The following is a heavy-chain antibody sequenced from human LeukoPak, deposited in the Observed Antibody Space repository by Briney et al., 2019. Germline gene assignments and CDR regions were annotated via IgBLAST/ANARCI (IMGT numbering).Heavy chain of an antibody. CDR3: AKMKGHPLPKYYMDV. V-gene: IGHV3-23*01. CDR1: GFTFSSFE. Sequence: GGSLRLSCVASGFTFSSFEMQWVRQAPGKGLEWVSGISGSGDNTLYADSVKGRFTISRGNSKNTLYLEMNSLRAEDTAIYYCAKMKGHPLPKYYMDVWGQGTTVTVSS. CDR2: ISGSGDNT. D-gene: IGHD1-26*01. J-gene: IGHJ6*01.